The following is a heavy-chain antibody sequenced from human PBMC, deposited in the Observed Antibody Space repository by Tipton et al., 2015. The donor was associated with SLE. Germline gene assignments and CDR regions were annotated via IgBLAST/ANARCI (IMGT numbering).Heavy chain of an antibody. J-gene: IGHJ3*02. V-gene: IGHV4-39*07. Sequence: TLSLTCTVSGGSISSSSYYWGWIRQPPGKGLEWVGSIYYSGSTYYNPSLQSRVTISVDTSKNQFSLKLSSVTAADTAVYYCARDADYDILTGYSLDAFDIWGQGTMVTVSS. CDR1: GGSISSSSYY. CDR3: ARDADYDILTGYSLDAFDI. CDR2: IYYSGST. D-gene: IGHD3-9*01.